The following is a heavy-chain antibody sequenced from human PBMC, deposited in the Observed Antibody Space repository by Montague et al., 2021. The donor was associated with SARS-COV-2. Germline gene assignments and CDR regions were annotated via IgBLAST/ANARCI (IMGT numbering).Heavy chain of an antibody. V-gene: IGHV4-59*02. CDR1: GASVGSSD. J-gene: IGHJ3*02. CDR2: FYSVGST. D-gene: IGHD1-14*01. CDR3: ARETRTADAFGI. Sequence: SETLSLTCTVSGASVGSSDWGWIRQSPGKGLEWIGYFYSVGSTDYNPSLKSRATISRDTSKNQFSLKVRSVTAADTAVYYCARETRTADAFGIWGQGTMVTVSS.